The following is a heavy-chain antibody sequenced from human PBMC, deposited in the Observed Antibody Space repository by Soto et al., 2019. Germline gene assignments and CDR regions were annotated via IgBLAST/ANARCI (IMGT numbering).Heavy chain of an antibody. CDR1: GFTFSSYG. Sequence: QVQLVESGGGVVQPGRSLRLSCAASGFTFSSYGMHWVRQAPGKGLEWVAVISYDGSNKYYADSVKGRFTISRDNSKNTLYLQMNSLRAEDTAVYYCAKVDTAMVLRYYFDYWGQGTLVTVSS. J-gene: IGHJ4*02. D-gene: IGHD5-18*01. CDR3: AKVDTAMVLRYYFDY. CDR2: ISYDGSNK. V-gene: IGHV3-30*18.